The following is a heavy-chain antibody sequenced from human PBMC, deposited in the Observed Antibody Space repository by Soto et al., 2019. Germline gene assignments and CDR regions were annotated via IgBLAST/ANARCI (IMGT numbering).Heavy chain of an antibody. CDR3: AKIESRFFYDSTGYYPFDY. CDR2: LSGSGVST. Sequence: PGGALRLSCVASGFPFSNYAMTWVRQAPGKGLEWVSALSGSGVSTYYADSVMGRFTISRDNSKNTVYLQMNSLRAEDTAVYYCAKIESRFFYDSTGYYPFDYWGQGT. D-gene: IGHD3-22*01. V-gene: IGHV3-23*01. CDR1: GFPFSNYA. J-gene: IGHJ4*02.